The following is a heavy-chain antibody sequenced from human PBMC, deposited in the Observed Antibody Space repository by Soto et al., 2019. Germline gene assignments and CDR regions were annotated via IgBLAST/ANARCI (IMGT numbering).Heavy chain of an antibody. J-gene: IGHJ5*02. D-gene: IGHD3-3*01. CDR1: GFTFSSYW. CDR2: INSDGSST. CDR3: AREPRGIRFLEWLFEDYNWFDP. V-gene: IGHV3-74*01. Sequence: GESLKISCAASGFTFSSYWMHWVRQAPGKGLVWVSRINSDGSSTSYADSVKGRFTISRDNAKNTLYLQMNSLRAEDTAVYYCAREPRGIRFLEWLFEDYNWFDPWGQGTLVTVSS.